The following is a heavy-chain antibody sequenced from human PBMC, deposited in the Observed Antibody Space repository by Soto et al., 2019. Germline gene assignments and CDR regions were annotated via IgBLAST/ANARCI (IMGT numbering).Heavy chain of an antibody. Sequence: ASVKVSCKASGYTSTDYYMHWVRQAPGQGLEWMGWINPNSGATSYAQRFQGRVTMTRDTSISTAYMELSRLTSDDTAVYYCAREGGDIVQMVYALPWYWGQGTLVTVSS. CDR3: AREGGDIVQMVYALPWY. V-gene: IGHV1-2*02. D-gene: IGHD2-8*01. J-gene: IGHJ4*02. CDR2: INPNSGAT. CDR1: GYTSTDYY.